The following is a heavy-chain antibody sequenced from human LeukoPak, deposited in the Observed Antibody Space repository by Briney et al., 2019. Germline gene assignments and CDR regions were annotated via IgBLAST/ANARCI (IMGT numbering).Heavy chain of an antibody. D-gene: IGHD4-23*01. J-gene: IGHJ4*02. V-gene: IGHV4-31*03. CDR2: IYYSGST. CDR1: GDSITTGRHY. CDR3: ARGTSWSLSVYFDY. Sequence: PSETLSLTCTVSGDSITTGRHYWSWIRQHPGKGLEWIGYIYYSGSTDYNPSLKSRLSISEDTSKNQFSLKLSSVTAADTAVYYCARGTSWSLSVYFDYWGQGTLVTVSS.